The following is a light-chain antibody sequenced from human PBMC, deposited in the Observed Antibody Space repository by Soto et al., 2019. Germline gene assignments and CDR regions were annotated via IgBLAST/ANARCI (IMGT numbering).Light chain of an antibody. V-gene: IGLV2-23*01. CDR1: SSDVGSYKF. J-gene: IGLJ2*01. CDR3: CSYAGSSTVV. Sequence: QSALTQPASVSGSPGQSITISCTGTSSDVGSYKFVSWYQQHPGKAPKLIIYEGSKRPSGVSYRFSGSKSGNTASLTISGLQAEDEADYYCCSYAGSSTVVFGGGTKLTVL. CDR2: EGS.